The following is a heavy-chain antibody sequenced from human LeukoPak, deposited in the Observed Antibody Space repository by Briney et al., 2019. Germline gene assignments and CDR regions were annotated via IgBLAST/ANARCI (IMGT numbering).Heavy chain of an antibody. V-gene: IGHV1-8*03. CDR2: MNPNSGNT. CDR3: ARSNFYPNYYFDY. Sequence: ASVKVSCKASGYTFTSYDINWVRQATGQGLEWMGWMNPNSGNTGYAQKFQGRVTITRNTSISTAYMELSSLRSEDTAVYYCARSNFYPNYYFDYWGQGALVTVSS. D-gene: IGHD2/OR15-2a*01. CDR1: GYTFTSYD. J-gene: IGHJ4*02.